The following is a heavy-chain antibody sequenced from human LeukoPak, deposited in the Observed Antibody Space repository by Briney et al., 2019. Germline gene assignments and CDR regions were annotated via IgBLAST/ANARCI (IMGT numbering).Heavy chain of an antibody. CDR1: GGSISSYY. V-gene: IGHV4-4*07. CDR3: ARVRDPLGLPAYYFDY. CDR2: IYTSGST. J-gene: IGHJ4*02. Sequence: PSETLSLTCTVSGGSISSYYWSWIRQPAGKGLEWIGRIYTSGSTNYNPSLKSRVTMSVDTSKNQFSLKLSSVTAADTAVYYCARVRDPLGLPAYYFDYWGQGTLVTVSS.